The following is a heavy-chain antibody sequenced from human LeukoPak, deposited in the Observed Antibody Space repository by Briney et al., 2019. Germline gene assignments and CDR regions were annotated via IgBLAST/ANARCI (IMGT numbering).Heavy chain of an antibody. CDR2: IYYSGST. CDR3: ARGFVARRAYWYFDL. Sequence: TSQTLSLTCTVSGGSISSGDYYWSWIRQPPGKGLEWIGYIYYSGSTYYNPSLKSRVTISVDTSKNQFSLKLSSVTAADTAVYYCARGFVARRAYWYFDLWGRGTLVTVSS. V-gene: IGHV4-30-4*08. D-gene: IGHD2-15*01. J-gene: IGHJ2*01. CDR1: GGSISSGDYY.